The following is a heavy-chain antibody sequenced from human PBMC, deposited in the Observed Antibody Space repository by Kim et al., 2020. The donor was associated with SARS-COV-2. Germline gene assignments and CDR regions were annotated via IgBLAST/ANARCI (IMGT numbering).Heavy chain of an antibody. V-gene: IGHV3-11*01. Sequence: DSGKGRFTISRDNAKNSLYLQMNSLRAEDTAVYYCARDSRGYSYGYQVDPWGQGTLVTVSS. CDR3: ARDSRGYSYGYQVDP. J-gene: IGHJ5*02. D-gene: IGHD5-18*01.